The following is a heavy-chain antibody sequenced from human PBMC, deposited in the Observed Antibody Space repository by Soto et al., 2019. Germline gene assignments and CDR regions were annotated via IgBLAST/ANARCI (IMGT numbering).Heavy chain of an antibody. CDR2: IHGSATTM. V-gene: IGHV3-48*03. Sequence: EVKLMESGGGLVQPGGSLRLSCAAYGLTFSRYEMNWIRRAPGKGLEWIAYIHGSATTMFYADSVKGRFTISRDNAKNSLYLQLTSLSAEDTAVYYCATRSGGGGAFDFWGQGTMVTVSS. CDR3: ATRSGGGGAFDF. D-gene: IGHD3-10*01. J-gene: IGHJ3*01. CDR1: GLTFSRYE.